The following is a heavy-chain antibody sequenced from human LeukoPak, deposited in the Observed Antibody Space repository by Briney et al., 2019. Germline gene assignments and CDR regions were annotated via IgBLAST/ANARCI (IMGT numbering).Heavy chain of an antibody. D-gene: IGHD3-10*01. CDR1: GFTFSSYS. Sequence: PGGSLRLSCAASGFTFSSYSMNWVRQAPGKGLEWDSSISSSSSYIYYADSVKGQFTISRDNAKNSPYLQMNSLRAEDTAVYYCASFRNYYGSGTYHSWFDPWGQGTLVTVSS. CDR2: ISSSSSYI. CDR3: ASFRNYYGSGTYHSWFDP. V-gene: IGHV3-21*01. J-gene: IGHJ5*02.